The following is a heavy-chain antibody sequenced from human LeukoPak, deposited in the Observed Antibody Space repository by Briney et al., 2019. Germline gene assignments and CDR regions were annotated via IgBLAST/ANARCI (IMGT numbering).Heavy chain of an antibody. CDR3: ARGGASSNWFDP. D-gene: IGHD4/OR15-4a*01. J-gene: IGHJ5*02. CDR1: GGSISSYY. CDR2: IYYSGST. Sequence: SETLSLTCTVSGGSISSYYWSWIRQPPGKGLEWIGYIYYSGSTNYNPSLKSRVTISVDTSKNQFSLKLSSVTAADTAVYYCARGGASSNWFDPWGQGTLVTVSS. V-gene: IGHV4-59*01.